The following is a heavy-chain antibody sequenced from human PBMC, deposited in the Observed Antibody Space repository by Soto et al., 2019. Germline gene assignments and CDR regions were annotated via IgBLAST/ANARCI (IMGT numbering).Heavy chain of an antibody. V-gene: IGHV4-31*03. CDR3: ARDLMDSTPVAEGYYMDV. J-gene: IGHJ6*03. CDR2: IYYSGST. Sequence: SETLSLTCTVSGGSISSGGYYWSWIRQHPGKGLEWIGYIYYSGSTYYNPSLKSRVTISVDTSKNQFSLKLSSVTAADTAVYYCARDLMDSTPVAEGYYMDVWGKGTTVTVSS. D-gene: IGHD6-19*01. CDR1: GGSISSGGYY.